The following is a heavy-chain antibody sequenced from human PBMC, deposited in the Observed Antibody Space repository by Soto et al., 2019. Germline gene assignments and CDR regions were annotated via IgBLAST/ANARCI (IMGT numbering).Heavy chain of an antibody. CDR2: ISGSGGST. CDR1: GFTFSSYA. CDR3: AKDLLQRARYYDSSGYRSY. V-gene: IGHV3-23*01. J-gene: IGHJ4*02. D-gene: IGHD3-22*01. Sequence: GGSLRLSCAASGFTFSSYAMSWVRQAPGKGLEWVSAISGSGGSTYYADSVKGRFTISRDNSKNTLYLQMNSLRAEDTAVYYCAKDLLQRARYYDSSGYRSYWGQGTLVTVSS.